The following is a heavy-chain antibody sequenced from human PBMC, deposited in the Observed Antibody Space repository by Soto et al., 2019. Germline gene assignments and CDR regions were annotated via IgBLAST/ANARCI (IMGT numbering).Heavy chain of an antibody. CDR1: GTSISSYY. D-gene: IGHD2-2*01. V-gene: IGHV4-59*01. J-gene: IGHJ4*01. Sequence: VQLQESGPGLVKPSETLSLTCTVSGTSISSYYWSWIRQPPGKGLEWIANIHYSGTTNYNPSLASRVTLSVDTSKNQFSLKMTSVTAADRATYFCARYNSYARDYWGRGTLVTVSS. CDR2: IHYSGTT. CDR3: ARYNSYARDY.